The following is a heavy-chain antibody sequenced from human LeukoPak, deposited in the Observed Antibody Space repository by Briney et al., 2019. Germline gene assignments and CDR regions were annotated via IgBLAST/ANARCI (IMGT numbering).Heavy chain of an antibody. J-gene: IGHJ3*01. CDR2: ISWGSSGF. Sequence: QSGGSLRLSCAASGFTFDDYTMHWVRQVQGKGLEGVTGISWGSSGFAYAVSVGGRFTSARDNAKNSLYLQMITLGAEDTALYYCTKDLSQSTAMVTDAFDVWGRGTMVTVSS. CDR1: GFTFDDYT. D-gene: IGHD5-18*01. CDR3: TKDLSQSTAMVTDAFDV. V-gene: IGHV3-9*01.